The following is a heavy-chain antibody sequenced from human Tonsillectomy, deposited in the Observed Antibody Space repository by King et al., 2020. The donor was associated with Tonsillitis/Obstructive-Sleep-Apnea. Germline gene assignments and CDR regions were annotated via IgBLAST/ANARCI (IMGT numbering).Heavy chain of an antibody. CDR2: IYYSGST. V-gene: IGHV4-31*03. CDR1: GGSISSGGYY. J-gene: IGHJ4*02. D-gene: IGHD1-26*01. Sequence: VPLQESGPGLVKPSQTLSLTCTVSGGSISSGGYYWSWIRQHPGKGLEWIGYIYYSGSTYYNPSLKSRVTISVDTSKNQFSLKLSSVTAADTAVYYCARDNPGGGGSYSRGFDYWGQGTLVTVSS. CDR3: ARDNPGGGGSYSRGFDY.